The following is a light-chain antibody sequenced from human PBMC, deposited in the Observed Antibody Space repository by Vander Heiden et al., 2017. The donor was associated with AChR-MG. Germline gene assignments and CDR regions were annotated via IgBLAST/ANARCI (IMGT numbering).Light chain of an antibody. CDR3: GTWDDSLRAMI. J-gene: IGLJ2*01. V-gene: IGLV1-51*02. CDR2: ENN. CDR1: TSNIGNNY. Sequence: QSVLTQPPSVSAAPGQKVTISCSGSTSNIGNNYVSWYQQLPGTAPKLLIYENNRRPSGIPDRFSGSKSGASATLGITGLQTGDEADYYCGTWDDSLRAMIFGGRTTLTVL.